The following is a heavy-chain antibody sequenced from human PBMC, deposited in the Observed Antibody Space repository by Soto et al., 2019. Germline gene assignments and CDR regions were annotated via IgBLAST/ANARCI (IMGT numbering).Heavy chain of an antibody. V-gene: IGHV3-66*04. CDR3: ARHGYSYGGGYFDY. J-gene: IGHJ4*02. Sequence: EVQLVESGGGLVQPGGSLRLSCAASGFTVSSNYMSWVRQAPGKGLEWVSVIYSGGSAYYADSVKGRFTISSDNSKNTLYLPLNRLRAEDTAVYYGARHGYSYGGGYFDYWGQGTLVTVSS. D-gene: IGHD5-18*01. CDR2: IYSGGSA. CDR1: GFTVSSNY.